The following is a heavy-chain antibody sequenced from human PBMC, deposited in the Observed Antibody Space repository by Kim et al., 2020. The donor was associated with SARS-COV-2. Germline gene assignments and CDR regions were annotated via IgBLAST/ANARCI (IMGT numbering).Heavy chain of an antibody. CDR1: GGSISSGSYY. V-gene: IGHV4-61*02. CDR3: ARDEAPDTPYGDYGLGAFDI. D-gene: IGHD4-17*01. J-gene: IGHJ3*02. CDR2: IYTSGST. Sequence: SETLSLTCTVSGGSISSGSYYWSWIRQPAGKGLEWIGRIYTSGSTNYNPSLKGRVTISVDTSKNQFSLKLSSVTAADTAVYYCARDEAPDTPYGDYGLGAFDIWGQGTMVTVSS.